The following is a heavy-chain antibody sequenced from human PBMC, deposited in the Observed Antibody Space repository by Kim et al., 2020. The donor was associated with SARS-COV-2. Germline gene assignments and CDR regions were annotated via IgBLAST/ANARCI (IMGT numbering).Heavy chain of an antibody. CDR1: GGSFSGYY. V-gene: IGHV4-34*01. CDR2: INHSGST. D-gene: IGHD3-16*02. CDR3: ASGSDYVWGSYRPHPLVRLDY. J-gene: IGHJ4*02. Sequence: SETLSLTCAVYGGSFSGYYWSWIRQPPGKGLEWIGEINHSGSTNYNPSLKSRVTISVDTSKNQFSLKLSSVTAADTAVYYCASGSDYVWGSYRPHPLVRLDYWGQGTLVTVSS.